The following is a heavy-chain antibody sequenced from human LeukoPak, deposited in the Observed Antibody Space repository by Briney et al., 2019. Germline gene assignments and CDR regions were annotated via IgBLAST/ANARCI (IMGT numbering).Heavy chain of an antibody. CDR2: IKQDGSEK. V-gene: IGHV3-7*01. J-gene: IGHJ3*02. Sequence: TGGSLRLSCAASGFTFSSYGMSWVRQAPGKGLEWVANIKQDGSEKYYVDSVKGRFTISRDNAKNSLYLQMNSLRAEDTAVYYCARDREVLLWFGELLDSLDIWGQGTMVTVSS. CDR3: ARDREVLLWFGELLDSLDI. D-gene: IGHD3-10*01. CDR1: GFTFSSYG.